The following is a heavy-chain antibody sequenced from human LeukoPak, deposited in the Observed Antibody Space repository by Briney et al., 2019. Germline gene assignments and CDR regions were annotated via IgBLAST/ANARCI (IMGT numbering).Heavy chain of an antibody. J-gene: IGHJ4*02. V-gene: IGHV3-23*01. CDR2: ISGSGGST. CDR1: GFTFSSYA. D-gene: IGHD3-3*01. Sequence: GGSLRLSCAASGFTFSSYAMSWVRQAPGKGLEWVSAISGSGGSTYYADSVKGRFTTSRDNSKNTLYLQMNSLRAEDTAVYYCAKDPEWLISQPSDYWGQGTLVTVSS. CDR3: AKDPEWLISQPSDY.